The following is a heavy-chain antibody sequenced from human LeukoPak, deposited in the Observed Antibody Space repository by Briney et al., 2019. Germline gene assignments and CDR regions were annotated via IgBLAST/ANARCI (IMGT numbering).Heavy chain of an antibody. CDR1: GESLSKYY. CDR3: ASSVGSTDY. D-gene: IGHD1-26*01. V-gene: IGHV4-34*01. Sequence: SETLSLTCAVYGESLSKYYWTWIRQSPGKGLEWIGEINHRGSTNLNPSLKSRVTLSVGTSKHQFSLKLTSVTAADAAVYYCASSVGSTDYWGQGTLVTDSS. J-gene: IGHJ4*02. CDR2: INHRGST.